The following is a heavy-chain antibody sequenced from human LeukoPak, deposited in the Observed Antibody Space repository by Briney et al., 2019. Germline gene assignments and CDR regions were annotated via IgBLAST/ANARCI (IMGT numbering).Heavy chain of an antibody. J-gene: IGHJ6*02. Sequence: PGGSLRLSCAASGFTVSSHYMTWVRQAPGKGLEWVSVTYSGGTTYYADSVKGRFTISRDNSKNTLYLQMNSLRAEDTAVFYCARGLYYYGMDVWGQGTTVTVSS. V-gene: IGHV3-53*01. CDR1: GFTVSSHY. CDR3: ARGLYYYGMDV. CDR2: TYSGGTT.